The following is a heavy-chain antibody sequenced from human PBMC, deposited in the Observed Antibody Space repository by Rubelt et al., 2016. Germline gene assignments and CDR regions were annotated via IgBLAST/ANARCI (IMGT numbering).Heavy chain of an antibody. CDR3: ARGRWDNWFDP. J-gene: IGHJ5*02. CDR2: IYYSGST. Sequence: QLQLQESGPGLVKPSETLSLTCSVSGGSISSSSYYWGWIRQSPGKGLAWIGNIYYSGSTYYNPSLKSRLAISLDTSKNQFSLNLTSVTAADTAVYYCARGRWDNWFDPWGQGTLVTVSS. CDR1: GGSISSSSYY. V-gene: IGHV4-39*07. D-gene: IGHD4-23*01.